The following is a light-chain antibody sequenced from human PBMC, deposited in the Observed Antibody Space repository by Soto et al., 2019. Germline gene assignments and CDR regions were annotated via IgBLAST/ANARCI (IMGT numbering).Light chain of an antibody. CDR3: QKYNRAPLT. CDR1: QGIANY. V-gene: IGKV1-27*01. J-gene: IGKJ3*01. Sequence: DIQMTQAPSSLSASVGDRVTITCRASQGIANYLAWYQQTPGNVPKLLIYAASTLQSGVPSRFSGSGSGTDFTLTISSLQPEDVATYYCQKYNRAPLTFGPGTKVDIK. CDR2: AAS.